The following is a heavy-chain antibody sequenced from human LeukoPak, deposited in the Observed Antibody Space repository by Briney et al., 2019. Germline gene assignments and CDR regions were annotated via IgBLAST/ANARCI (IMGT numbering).Heavy chain of an antibody. CDR2: ISAYNGNT. Sequence: ASVKVSCKASGYTFTSYGISWVRQAPGQGLEWMGWISAYNGNTNYAQKLQGRVTMTTDTSTSTAYMELRSLRSDDTAVYYCARVHDFWSGYHHYYFDYWGQGTLVTVSS. CDR3: ARVHDFWSGYHHYYFDY. D-gene: IGHD3-3*01. J-gene: IGHJ4*02. V-gene: IGHV1-18*01. CDR1: GYTFTSYG.